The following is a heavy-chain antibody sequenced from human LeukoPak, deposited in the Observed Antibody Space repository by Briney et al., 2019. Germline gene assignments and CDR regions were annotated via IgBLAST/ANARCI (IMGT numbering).Heavy chain of an antibody. Sequence: GGSLRLSCAASGFTFSSYAMHWVRQAPGKGLEWVAVISYDGSNKYYADSVKGRFTISRDNSKNTLYLQMNSLRAEDTALYYCAKGSGFTYYYYGMDVWGQGTTVTVPS. J-gene: IGHJ6*02. D-gene: IGHD6-19*01. CDR2: ISYDGSNK. CDR3: AKGSGFTYYYYGMDV. V-gene: IGHV3-30-3*01. CDR1: GFTFSSYA.